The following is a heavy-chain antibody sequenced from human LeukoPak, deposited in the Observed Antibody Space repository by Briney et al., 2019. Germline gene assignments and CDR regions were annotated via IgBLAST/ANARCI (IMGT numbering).Heavy chain of an antibody. V-gene: IGHV3-23*01. D-gene: IGHD3-3*01. Sequence: GGSLRLSCAASGFTFSSYAMSWARQAPGKGLEWVSAISGSGGSTYYADSVKGRFTISRDNSKNTLYPQMNSLRAEDTAVYYCAKVYYDFWSSIDYWGQGTLVTVSS. CDR3: AKVYYDFWSSIDY. CDR1: GFTFSSYA. CDR2: ISGSGGST. J-gene: IGHJ4*02.